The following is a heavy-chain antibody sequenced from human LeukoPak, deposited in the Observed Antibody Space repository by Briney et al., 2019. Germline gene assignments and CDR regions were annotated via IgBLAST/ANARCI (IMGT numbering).Heavy chain of an antibody. D-gene: IGHD6-13*01. CDR1: GGPISSYY. J-gene: IGHJ3*02. V-gene: IGHV4-59*08. Sequence: SETLSLTCTVSGGPISSYYWSWIRQPPGKGLEWIGYIYYSGSTNYNPSLKSRVTISVDTSKNHFSLKLSSVTAADTALYYCARHSPASSTSDAFDIWGQGTMVTVSS. CDR2: IYYSGST. CDR3: ARHSPASSTSDAFDI.